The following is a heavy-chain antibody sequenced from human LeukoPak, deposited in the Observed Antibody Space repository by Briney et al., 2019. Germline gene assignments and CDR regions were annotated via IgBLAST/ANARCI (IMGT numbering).Heavy chain of an antibody. D-gene: IGHD5-18*01. Sequence: GGSLRLSCTASGFTFITYWMSWVRQAPGKGLEWVANIKQDGSEKYYVDSVKGRFTISRDNAKNSLYLQMNSLRAEDTAVYYCAKDLGWIQFGYWGQGALVTVSS. J-gene: IGHJ4*02. CDR2: IKQDGSEK. V-gene: IGHV3-7*03. CDR1: GFTFITYW. CDR3: AKDLGWIQFGY.